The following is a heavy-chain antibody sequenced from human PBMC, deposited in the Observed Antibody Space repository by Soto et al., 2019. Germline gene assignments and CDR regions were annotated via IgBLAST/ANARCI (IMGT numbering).Heavy chain of an antibody. D-gene: IGHD3-10*01. CDR2: IYHSGST. CDR1: GGSISSSNW. CDR3: ASFSRGSVGSADWFDP. V-gene: IGHV4-4*02. Sequence: PSETLSLTXAVSGGSISSSNWWSWVRQPPGKGLEWIGEIYHSGSTNYNPSLKSRVTISVDKSKNQFSPKLSSVTAADTAVYYCASFSRGSVGSADWFDPWGQGALVTVSS. J-gene: IGHJ5*02.